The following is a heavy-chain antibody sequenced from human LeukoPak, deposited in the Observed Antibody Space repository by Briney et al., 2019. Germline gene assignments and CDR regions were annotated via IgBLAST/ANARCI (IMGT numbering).Heavy chain of an antibody. CDR1: GFTFSSYA. J-gene: IGHJ3*02. Sequence: PGGSLRLSCAASGFTFSSYAMHWVRQAPGKGLEYVSAISSNGGSTYYANSVKGRFTISRDNSKNTLYLQMGSLRAEDMAVYYCARASSGRYRPDAFDIWGQGTMVTVSS. CDR3: ARASSGRYRPDAFDI. CDR2: ISSNGGST. D-gene: IGHD6-19*01. V-gene: IGHV3-64*01.